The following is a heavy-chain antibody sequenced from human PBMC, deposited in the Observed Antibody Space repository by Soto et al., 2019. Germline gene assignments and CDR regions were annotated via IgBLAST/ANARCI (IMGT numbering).Heavy chain of an antibody. Sequence: APGKVSCKASGYSFTDYHLRWVLQAPGQGLEWLGRINPKIGTASNAQKFQGRVTMTADAATSTAYMELSSLRSDDTAVYYCARDIAVAVTAPTGWFAPWGQGSLVTVSS. CDR3: ARDIAVAVTAPTGWFAP. CDR1: GYSFTDYH. J-gene: IGHJ5*02. CDR2: INPKIGTA. V-gene: IGHV1-2*06. D-gene: IGHD6-19*01.